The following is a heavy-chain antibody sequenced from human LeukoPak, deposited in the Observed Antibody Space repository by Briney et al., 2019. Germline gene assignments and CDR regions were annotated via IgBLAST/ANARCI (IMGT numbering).Heavy chain of an antibody. D-gene: IGHD5-24*01. CDR3: ARADVDRAGYNFWFDP. Sequence: SQTLSLTCAISGDSVSRNSAAWNGIRQSPSRGLEWLGRTYYRSKWYNDYAVSVESRITINPDTSKNQFSLQLNSVTPEDTAVYYCARADVDRAGYNFWFDPWGQGTLVTVSS. CDR1: GDSVSRNSAA. J-gene: IGHJ5*02. V-gene: IGHV6-1*01. CDR2: TYYRSKWYN.